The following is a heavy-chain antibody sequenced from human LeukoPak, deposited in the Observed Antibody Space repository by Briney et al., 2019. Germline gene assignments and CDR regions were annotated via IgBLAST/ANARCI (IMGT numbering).Heavy chain of an antibody. CDR1: GFPFSIYW. CDR2: INGNGGIT. D-gene: IGHD4-11*01. J-gene: IGHJ5*02. V-gene: IGHV3-23*01. CDR3: AKDRDYSNTNWFDP. Sequence: GGSLRLSCAASGFPFSIYWMTWVRQAPGKGLEWVSAINGNGGITYYADSVTGRFTISRDNSKNTLYLQMNSLRAEDTAVYYCAKDRDYSNTNWFDPWGQGTLVTVSS.